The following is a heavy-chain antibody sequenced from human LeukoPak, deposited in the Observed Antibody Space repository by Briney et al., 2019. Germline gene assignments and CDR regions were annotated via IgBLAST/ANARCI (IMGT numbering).Heavy chain of an antibody. CDR2: IKQDGSER. CDR1: GFTFSSYW. CDR3: ARDGYSNAFDI. D-gene: IGHD2-15*01. J-gene: IGHJ3*02. Sequence: PGGSLRLSCAASGFTFSSYWMSWVRQAPGKGLEWVANIKQDGSERYYVDSVKGRFTISRDNAKNSLYLQMNSLRAEDTAVYYCARDGYSNAFDIWGQGTMVTVSS. V-gene: IGHV3-7*01.